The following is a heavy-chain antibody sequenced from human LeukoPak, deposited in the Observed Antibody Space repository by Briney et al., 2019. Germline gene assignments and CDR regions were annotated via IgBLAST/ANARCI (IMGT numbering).Heavy chain of an antibody. V-gene: IGHV3-30*02. D-gene: IGHD2-8*01. CDR1: GFTFSSYG. J-gene: IGHJ4*02. CDR2: IRYDGSNK. CDR3: AKDRSCTNGVCYPYYFDY. Sequence: PGGSLRLSCAASGFTFSSYGMHWVRQAPGKGLEWVAFIRYDGSNKYYADSVKGRFTISRDNSKNTLYLQMNSLRAEDTAVYYCAKDRSCTNGVCYPYYFDYWGQGTLVTVSS.